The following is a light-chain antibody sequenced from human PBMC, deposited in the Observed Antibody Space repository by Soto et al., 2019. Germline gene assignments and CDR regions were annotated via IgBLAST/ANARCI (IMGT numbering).Light chain of an antibody. CDR3: QQRSNWPLS. CDR1: QIVRNF. Sequence: IVLTQSPATLSLSPGERATLSCRASQIVRNFLAWYQQKPGQAPKLLIYDTSNRATGIPARFSGSGSGTDFTLTISSLEPEDFAVYYCQQRSNWPLSFGGGTNVEIK. J-gene: IGKJ4*01. V-gene: IGKV3-11*01. CDR2: DTS.